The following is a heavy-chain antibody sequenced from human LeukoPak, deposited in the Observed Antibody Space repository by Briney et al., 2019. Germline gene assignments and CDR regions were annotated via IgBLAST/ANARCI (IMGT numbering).Heavy chain of an antibody. CDR2: INHSGST. J-gene: IGHJ6*03. D-gene: IGHD2-8*01. CDR3: ARFDLGYCTNGVCYKDYYYYMDV. CDR1: GGSFSGYY. V-gene: IGHV4-34*01. Sequence: SETLSLTCAVYGGSFSGYYWSWIRQPPGKGLEWIGEINHSGSTNYNPSLKSRVTISVDTSKNQFSLKLSSVTAADTAVYYCARFDLGYCTNGVCYKDYYYYMDVWAKGTTVTVSS.